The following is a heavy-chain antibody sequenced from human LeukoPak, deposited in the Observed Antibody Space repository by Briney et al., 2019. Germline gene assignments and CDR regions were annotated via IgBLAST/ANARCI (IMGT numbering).Heavy chain of an antibody. CDR3: ARVGYYYDSSGYYGAFDI. J-gene: IGHJ3*02. CDR1: GYTFTSYY. V-gene: IGHV1-46*03. CDR2: INPSGGST. Sequence: ASVKVSCKPSGYTFTSYYMHWVRQAPGQGLEWMGIINPSGGSTSYAQKFQGRVTMTRDTSTGTVYMELSSLRSEDTAVYYCARVGYYYDSSGYYGAFDIWGQGTMVTVS. D-gene: IGHD3-22*01.